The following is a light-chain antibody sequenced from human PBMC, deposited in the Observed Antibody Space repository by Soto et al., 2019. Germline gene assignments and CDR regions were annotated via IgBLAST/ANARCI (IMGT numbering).Light chain of an antibody. J-gene: IGLJ2*01. Sequence: SALTQPASVSGSPGQSITISCTGTSSDVGSYNLVSWYQQHPGKAPKLMIYDGSKRPSGVSNRFSGSKSGNTASLTISGLQAEDEADYYCCSYAGSSTVVFGGGTKVTVL. CDR3: CSYAGSSTVV. V-gene: IGLV2-23*01. CDR1: SSDVGSYNL. CDR2: DGS.